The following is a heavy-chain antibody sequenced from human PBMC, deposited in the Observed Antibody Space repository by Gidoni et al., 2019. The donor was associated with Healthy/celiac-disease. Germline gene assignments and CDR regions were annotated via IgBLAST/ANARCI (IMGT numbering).Heavy chain of an antibody. J-gene: IGHJ5*02. CDR1: GGSISSYY. CDR3: ARVNEFWSGLNWFDP. CDR2: IYYSGST. Sequence: QVQLQESGPGLVKPSETLSLTCTVSGGSISSYYCSWIRQPPGKGLEWIGYIYYSGSTNYNPSLKSRVTISVDTSKNQFSLKLSSVTAADTAVYYCARVNEFWSGLNWFDPWGQGTLVTVSS. V-gene: IGHV4-59*01. D-gene: IGHD3-3*01.